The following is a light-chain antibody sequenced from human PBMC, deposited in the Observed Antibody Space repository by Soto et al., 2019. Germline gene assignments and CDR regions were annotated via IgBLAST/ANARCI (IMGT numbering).Light chain of an antibody. J-gene: IGLJ2*01. Sequence: QSVLSQPPSASGSPGQSVTISCTGTSSDIGASTYVSWYQQHPGRAPNLIVYEVTKRPSGVPDRFSGSKSGNTASLTVSGLQADDEADYYCSSYAGNNNLVFGGGTKVTVL. V-gene: IGLV2-8*01. CDR2: EVT. CDR3: SSYAGNNNLV. CDR1: SSDIGASTY.